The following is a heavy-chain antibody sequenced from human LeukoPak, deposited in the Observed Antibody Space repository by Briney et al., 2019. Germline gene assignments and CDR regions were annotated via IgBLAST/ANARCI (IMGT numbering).Heavy chain of an antibody. Sequence: PSETLSLTCAVSGYSISSGYYWGWIRPPPGKGLEWIGSIYHSGSTYYNPSLKSRVTISVDTSKNQFSLKLSSVTAADTAVYYCARQWAPHIVVVPAAAFDIWGQGTMVTVSS. CDR3: ARQWAPHIVVVPAAAFDI. CDR2: IYHSGST. V-gene: IGHV4-38-2*01. CDR1: GYSISSGYY. D-gene: IGHD2-2*01. J-gene: IGHJ3*02.